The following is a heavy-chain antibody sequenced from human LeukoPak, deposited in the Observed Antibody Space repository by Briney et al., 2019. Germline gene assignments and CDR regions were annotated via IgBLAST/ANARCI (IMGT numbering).Heavy chain of an antibody. Sequence: GGSLRLSCTGSGFIFSKYAVQWVRQAPGKGLEWVGVLWYDGSKENYADSVKGRFSISRDNSRNTLDLQMNNLRAEDTAVYFCARDVRGGDYDLWGQGTLVTVSS. V-gene: IGHV3-33*01. J-gene: IGHJ5*02. D-gene: IGHD2-21*01. CDR3: ARDVRGGDYDL. CDR1: GFIFSKYA. CDR2: LWYDGSKE.